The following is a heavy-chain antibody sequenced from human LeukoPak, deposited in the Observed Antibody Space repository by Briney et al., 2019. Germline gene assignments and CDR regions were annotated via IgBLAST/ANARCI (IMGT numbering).Heavy chain of an antibody. CDR3: ARGVQDIVVVVAALSGMDD. V-gene: IGHV3-11*04. D-gene: IGHD2-15*01. J-gene: IGHJ6*03. CDR1: GFTFSDYY. CDR2: ISGSGTTI. Sequence: AGGSLRLSCTASGFTFSDYYMSWIRQAPGKGLEWVSYISGSGTTIYYADSVKGRFTISRDNAKNSLYPQMNSLRAEDTAVYYCARGVQDIVVVVAALSGMDDWGKGTTVTVSS.